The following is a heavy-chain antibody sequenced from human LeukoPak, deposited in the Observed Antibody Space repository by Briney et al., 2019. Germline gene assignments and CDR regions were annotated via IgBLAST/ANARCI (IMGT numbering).Heavy chain of an antibody. CDR3: ASLRAAEVQNYYYYGMDV. J-gene: IGHJ6*02. D-gene: IGHD6-25*01. CDR2: IDTSGDT. V-gene: IGHV3-13*01. CDR1: GFTFSNND. Sequence: PGGSLRLSCAASGFTFSNNDMHWVRQGPGKGLEWVSVIDTSGDTYYPGSVKGRFTISRDNSKNTLYLQMNSLRAEDTAVYYCASLRAAEVQNYYYYGMDVWGQGTTVTVSS.